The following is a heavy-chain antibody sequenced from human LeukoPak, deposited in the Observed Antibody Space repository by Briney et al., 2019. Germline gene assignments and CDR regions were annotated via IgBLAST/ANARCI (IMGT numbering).Heavy chain of an antibody. CDR3: ARASWLPQTRNYYYMDV. Sequence: SETLSLTCTVSGGSVSSYYWSWIRQPPGEGLEWIGCIYYSGSTNYNPSLKSRVTISEDTSKNQFSLKLSSVTAADTAMYYCARASWLPQTRNYYYMDVWGKGTTVTISS. J-gene: IGHJ6*03. V-gene: IGHV4-59*02. D-gene: IGHD5-12*01. CDR1: GGSVSSYY. CDR2: IYYSGST.